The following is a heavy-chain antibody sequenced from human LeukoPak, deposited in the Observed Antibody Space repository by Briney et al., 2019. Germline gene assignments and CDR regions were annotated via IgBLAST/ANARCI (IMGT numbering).Heavy chain of an antibody. Sequence: GGSLRLSCVGSGFTFRSHAMSWVRQAPEKGLEFVSGNENGGTTYYADSVKGRFPISRDNSKNTLYLQMDSLSGEDTAVHYCAKDFRIGYSAHFDYWGQGALVTVSP. J-gene: IGHJ4*02. CDR1: GFTFRSHA. CDR3: AKDFRIGYSAHFDY. CDR2: NENGGTT. D-gene: IGHD2-21*01. V-gene: IGHV3-23*01.